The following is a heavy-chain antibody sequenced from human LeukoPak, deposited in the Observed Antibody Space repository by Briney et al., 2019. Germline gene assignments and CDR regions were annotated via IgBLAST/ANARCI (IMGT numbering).Heavy chain of an antibody. CDR2: INHSGST. CDR1: GGSFSGYY. CDR3: ARDRKRGLQNYYGSGSYYNVVFDI. J-gene: IGHJ3*02. Sequence: SETLSLTCAVYGGSFSGYYWSWIRQPPGKGLEWIGEINHSGSTNYNPSLKSRVTISVDTSKNQFSLKLSSVTAADTAVYYCARDRKRGLQNYYGSGSYYNVVFDIWGQGTMVTVSS. D-gene: IGHD3-10*01. V-gene: IGHV4-34*01.